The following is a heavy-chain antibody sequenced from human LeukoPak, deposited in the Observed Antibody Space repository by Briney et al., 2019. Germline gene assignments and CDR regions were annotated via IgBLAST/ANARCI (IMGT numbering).Heavy chain of an antibody. CDR2: IIPIFGTA. V-gene: IGHV1-69*13. Sequence: SVKVSCKASGGTFSSYAISWVRQAPGQGLEWMGGIIPIFGTANYAQKFQARVTITADESTSTAYMELSSLRSEDTAVYYCARDPGEMIVATTFDYWGQGTLVTVSS. CDR3: ARDPGEMIVATTFDY. D-gene: IGHD5-12*01. J-gene: IGHJ4*02. CDR1: GGTFSSYA.